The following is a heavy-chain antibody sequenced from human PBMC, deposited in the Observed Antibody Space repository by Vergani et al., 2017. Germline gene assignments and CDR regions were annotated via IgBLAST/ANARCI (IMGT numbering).Heavy chain of an antibody. J-gene: IGHJ2*01. V-gene: IGHV3-48*03. D-gene: IGHD3-3*01. CDR1: GFTFSSYE. Sequence: EVQLVESGGGLVQPGGSLRLSCAASGFTFSSYEMNWVRQAPGKGLEWVSYISSSGSTIYYADSVKGRFTISRDNAKNSLYLQMNSLIAEDTAVYYCARGGDDFWSGYSVYWYFDLWGRGTLVTVSS. CDR3: ARGGDDFWSGYSVYWYFDL. CDR2: ISSSGSTI.